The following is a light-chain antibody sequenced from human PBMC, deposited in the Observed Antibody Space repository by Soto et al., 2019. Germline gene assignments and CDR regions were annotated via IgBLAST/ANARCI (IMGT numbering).Light chain of an antibody. J-gene: IGKJ5*01. CDR1: QRLLYSSNNKNY. CDR2: WAS. CDR3: QQYYTTPPIT. Sequence: DIVMTQSPDSLAVSLGERATINCKSSQRLLYSSNNKNYLAWYQQKPGQPPKLLIYWASTRKSGVPDRFSGSGSGTDFTLTISNLQAEDVAVYFCQQYYTTPPITFGQGTRLEI. V-gene: IGKV4-1*01.